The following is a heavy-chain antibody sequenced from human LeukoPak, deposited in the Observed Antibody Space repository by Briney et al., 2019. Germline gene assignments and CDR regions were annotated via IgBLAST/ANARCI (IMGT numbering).Heavy chain of an antibody. D-gene: IGHD6-6*01. CDR2: IIPIFGTA. Sequence: ASVKVSCKASGGTFSSYAISWVRQAPGQGLEWMGGIIPIFGTANYAQKFQGRVTITTDESTSTAYTELSSLRSEDTAVYYCARTEYSSSSEYFQHWGQGTLVTVSS. V-gene: IGHV1-69*05. J-gene: IGHJ1*01. CDR1: GGTFSSYA. CDR3: ARTEYSSSSEYFQH.